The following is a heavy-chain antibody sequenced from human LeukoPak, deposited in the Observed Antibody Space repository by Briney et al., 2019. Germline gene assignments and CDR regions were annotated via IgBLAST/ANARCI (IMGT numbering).Heavy chain of an antibody. CDR2: IWYDGSNK. V-gene: IGHV3-33*01. CDR3: AGEHIAARTIDY. D-gene: IGHD6-6*01. Sequence: GGSLRLSCAASGFTFSSYGMHWVRQAPGKGLEWVAVIWYDGSNKYYADSVKGRFTISRDNSKNTLYLQMNSLRAEDTAVYYCAGEHIAARTIDYWGQGTLVTVSS. J-gene: IGHJ4*02. CDR1: GFTFSSYG.